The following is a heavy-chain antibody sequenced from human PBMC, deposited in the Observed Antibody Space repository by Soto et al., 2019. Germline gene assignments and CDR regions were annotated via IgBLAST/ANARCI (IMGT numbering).Heavy chain of an antibody. J-gene: IGHJ4*02. V-gene: IGHV3-23*01. CDR3: AREKELLWFGELFPGSNFDY. D-gene: IGHD3-10*01. CDR2: ISGSGGST. Sequence: PGGSLRLSCAASGFTFSSYAMSWVRQAPGKGLEWVSAISGSGGSTYYADSVKGRFTISRDNSKNTLYLQMNSLRAEDTAVYYCAREKELLWFGELFPGSNFDYWGKGTLVTVAS. CDR1: GFTFSSYA.